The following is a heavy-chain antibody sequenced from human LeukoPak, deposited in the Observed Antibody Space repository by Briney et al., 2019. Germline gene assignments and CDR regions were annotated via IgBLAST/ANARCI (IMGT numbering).Heavy chain of an antibody. D-gene: IGHD3-3*01. J-gene: IGHJ3*01. Sequence: SETLSLTCTVSGGSISSSSYYWGWIRQPPGKGLEWIGYIHTSGSNNQYPSLKSRVTISVDKSKNHFSLRLTSVTAADTAVYYCARLSAAVHLGAFDLWGQGTMVTVFS. CDR3: ARLSAAVHLGAFDL. V-gene: IGHV4-61*05. CDR1: GGSISSSSYY. CDR2: IHTSGSN.